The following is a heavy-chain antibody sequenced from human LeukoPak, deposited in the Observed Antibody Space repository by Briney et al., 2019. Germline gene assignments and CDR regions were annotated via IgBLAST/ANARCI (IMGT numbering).Heavy chain of an antibody. D-gene: IGHD3-10*01. V-gene: IGHV3-21*01. J-gene: IGHJ4*02. CDR1: GFTFSSYS. CDR2: ISSSSSYI. CDR3: ARDPSERYGSGSYFDY. Sequence: GSLILSCAASGFTFSSYSMNWVRQAPGKGLEWVSSISSSSSYIYYADSVKGRFTISRDNAKNSLCLQMNSLRAEDTAVYYCARDPSERYGSGSYFDYWGQGTLVTVSS.